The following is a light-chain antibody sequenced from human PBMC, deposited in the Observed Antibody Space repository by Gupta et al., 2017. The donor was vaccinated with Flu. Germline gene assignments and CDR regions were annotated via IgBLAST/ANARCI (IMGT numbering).Light chain of an antibody. Sequence: QSALTQPASVSESPGQSITISCTGTRNDIGAYNYVSWYQQHPGKAPKLLIYQVSSRPSGVSSRFSGSKSGNTASLTISGLQAEDQADYYCSSYTTSSHVVFGGGTKLTVL. CDR2: QVS. V-gene: IGLV2-14*01. CDR3: SSYTTSSHVV. CDR1: RNDIGAYNY. J-gene: IGLJ2*01.